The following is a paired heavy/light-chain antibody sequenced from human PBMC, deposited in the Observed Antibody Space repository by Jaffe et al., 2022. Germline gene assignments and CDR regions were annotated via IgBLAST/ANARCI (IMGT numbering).Light chain of an antibody. CDR2: AAS. J-gene: IGKJ4*01. CDR3: QQSYSTPLT. Sequence: DIQMTQSPSSLSASVGDRITITCRASQSISIYLNWYQQKPGKAPKLLIYAASSLQSGVPSRFSGSGSGTDFTLTISSLQPEDFATYYCQQSYSTPLTFGGGTKVEIK. V-gene: IGKV1-39*01. CDR1: QSISIY.
Heavy chain of an antibody. CDR3: ARTDRSYYYGSGSFDAFDI. J-gene: IGHJ3*02. Sequence: QVQLQESGPGLVKPSETLSLTCAVSDYSISSGYYWGWIRQPPGKGLEWIGSIYHSGSTYSNPSLKSRLTTSVDTSKNQFSLKLSSVTAADTAVYYCARTDRSYYYGSGSFDAFDIWGQGTMVTVSS. V-gene: IGHV4-38-2*01. D-gene: IGHD3-10*01. CDR2: IYHSGST. CDR1: DYSISSGYY.